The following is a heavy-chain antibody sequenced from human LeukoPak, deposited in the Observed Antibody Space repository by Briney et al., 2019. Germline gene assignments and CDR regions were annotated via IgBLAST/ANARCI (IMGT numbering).Heavy chain of an antibody. D-gene: IGHD3-22*01. CDR2: ISSGGSSK. Sequence: PGGSLRLSCAASGFIFSSYEMNWVRQAPGKGLEWVSYISSGGSSKYSADSVKGRFTISRDNAKNSLYLQMNSLRAEDTAVYYCARAPRFASYYDTTAGYFDLWGRGTLVTVSS. CDR1: GFIFSSYE. CDR3: ARAPRFASYYDTTAGYFDL. V-gene: IGHV3-48*03. J-gene: IGHJ2*01.